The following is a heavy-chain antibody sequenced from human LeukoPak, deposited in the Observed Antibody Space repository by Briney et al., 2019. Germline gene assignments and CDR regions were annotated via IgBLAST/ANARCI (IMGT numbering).Heavy chain of an antibody. Sequence: GGSLRLSCAASGFTFSSFAMSWVRQAPGKGLEWVSTISSSGSGTYYADSVKGRFTISRDNSNNALYLQMNSPRAEDTAVYYCASWYSSGWYPGDGASDIWGQGTMVTVSS. CDR3: ASWYSSGWYPGDGASDI. J-gene: IGHJ3*02. D-gene: IGHD6-19*01. V-gene: IGHV3-23*01. CDR2: ISSSGSGT. CDR1: GFTFSSFA.